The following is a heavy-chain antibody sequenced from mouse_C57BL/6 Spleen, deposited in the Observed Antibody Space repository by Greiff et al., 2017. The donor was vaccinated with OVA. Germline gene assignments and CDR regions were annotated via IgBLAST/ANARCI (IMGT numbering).Heavy chain of an antibody. J-gene: IGHJ1*03. CDR3: AITTVVATSYWYFDV. D-gene: IGHD1-1*01. CDR2: IYPGDGDT. V-gene: IGHV1-82*01. CDR1: GYAFSSSW. Sequence: VQGVESGPELVKPGASVKISCKASGYAFSSSWMNWVKQRPGKGLEWIGRIYPGDGDTNYNGKFKGKATLTADKSSSTAYMQLSSLTSEDSAVYFCAITTVVATSYWYFDVWGTGTTVTVSS.